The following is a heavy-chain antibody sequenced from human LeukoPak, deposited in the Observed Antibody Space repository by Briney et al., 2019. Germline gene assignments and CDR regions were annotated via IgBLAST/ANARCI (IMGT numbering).Heavy chain of an antibody. D-gene: IGHD2-15*01. J-gene: IGHJ6*03. V-gene: IGHV3-66*01. CDR3: ASFYCSGGSCYQYFSYHYMDV. Sequence: GGSLRLSCAASEFSVGSNYMTWVRQAPGKGLEWVSLIYSGGSTYYADSVKGRFTISRDNSKNTLYLQMNSLRAEDTAVYYCASFYCSGGSCYQYFSYHYMDVWGKGTTVTISS. CDR1: EFSVGSNY. CDR2: IYSGGST.